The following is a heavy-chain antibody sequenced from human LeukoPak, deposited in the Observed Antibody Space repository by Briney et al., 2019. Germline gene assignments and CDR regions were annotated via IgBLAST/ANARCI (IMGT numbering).Heavy chain of an antibody. CDR2: IRYDGSNK. V-gene: IGHV3-30*02. CDR1: GFTFSSYG. D-gene: IGHD1-26*01. Sequence: GGSLRLSCAASGFTFSSYGMHWVRQAPGKGLEWVAFIRYDGSNKYYADSVKGRFTISRDNSKNTLYLQMNSLRAEDTAVYYCAKVGSGSYSLYYFDYWGQGTLVTVSS. J-gene: IGHJ4*02. CDR3: AKVGSGSYSLYYFDY.